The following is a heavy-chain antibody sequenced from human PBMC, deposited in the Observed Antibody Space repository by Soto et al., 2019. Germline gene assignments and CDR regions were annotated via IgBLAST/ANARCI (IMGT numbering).Heavy chain of an antibody. CDR3: AKDGGVSSWKYCSGGSCYYYYMDG. V-gene: IGHV3-74*01. CDR2: INSDGSST. J-gene: IGHJ6*03. D-gene: IGHD2-15*01. Sequence: GGSLRLSCAASGFTFSSYWMHWVRQAPGKGLVWVSRINSDGSSTSYADSVKGRFTISRDNAKNTVYLQMSSLRAEDTAVYYCAKDGGVSSWKYCSGGSCYYYYMDGWGKGTTVTVSS. CDR1: GFTFSSYW.